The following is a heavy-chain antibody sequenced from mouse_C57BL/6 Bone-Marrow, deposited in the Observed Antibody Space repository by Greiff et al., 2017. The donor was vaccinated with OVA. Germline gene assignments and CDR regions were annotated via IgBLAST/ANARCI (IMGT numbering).Heavy chain of an antibody. CDR3: AASYYGRVNFDY. CDR2: IYPGDGDT. Sequence: QVQLQQSGPELVKPGASVKISCKASGYAFSSSWMNWVKQRPGKGLEWIGRIYPGDGDTNYNGKFKGKATLTADKSSSTAYMQLSSLTSEDSAVYFCAASYYGRVNFDYWGQGTTLTVSS. D-gene: IGHD1-1*01. CDR1: GYAFSSSW. V-gene: IGHV1-82*01. J-gene: IGHJ2*01.